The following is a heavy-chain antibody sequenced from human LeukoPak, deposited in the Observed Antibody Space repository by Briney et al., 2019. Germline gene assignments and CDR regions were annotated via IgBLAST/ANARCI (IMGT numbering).Heavy chain of an antibody. CDR3: ARGVLPVRGVRLDY. CDR1: GFTVSSNY. CDR2: IYSGGST. Sequence: SGGSLRLSCAASGFTVSSNYMSWVRQAPGKGLEWFSVIYSGGSTYYADSVKGRFTISRDNSKNTLYLQMNSLRAEDTAVYYCARGVLPVRGVRLDYWGQGTLVTVSS. D-gene: IGHD3-10*01. V-gene: IGHV3-66*01. J-gene: IGHJ4*02.